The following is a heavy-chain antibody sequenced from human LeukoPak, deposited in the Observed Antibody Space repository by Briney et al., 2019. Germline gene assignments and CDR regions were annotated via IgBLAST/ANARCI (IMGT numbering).Heavy chain of an antibody. D-gene: IGHD1-26*01. V-gene: IGHV4-34*01. J-gene: IGHJ4*02. CDR1: GGSISSYY. Sequence: PSETLSLTCTVSGGSISSYYWSWIRQPPGKGLEWIGEINHSGSTNYNPSLKSRVTISVDTSKNQFSLKLSSVTAADTAVYYCARVVGAKFDYWGQGTLVTVSS. CDR2: INHSGST. CDR3: ARVVGAKFDY.